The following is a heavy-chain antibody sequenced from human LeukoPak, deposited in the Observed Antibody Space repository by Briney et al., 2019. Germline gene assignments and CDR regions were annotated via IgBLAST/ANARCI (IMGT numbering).Heavy chain of an antibody. Sequence: PGGSLRLSCAVSGFTLSNYSMNWVRQAPGKGLEWISYTSGSGFTIHYADSVKGRFTISRDNAKNSLYLQMNSLRAEDTAVYYCARGVPKTSYYYYYMEVWGKGTTVTVSS. CDR3: ARGVPKTSYYYYYMEV. CDR2: TSGSGFTI. CDR1: GFTLSNYS. J-gene: IGHJ6*03. D-gene: IGHD4-11*01. V-gene: IGHV3-48*01.